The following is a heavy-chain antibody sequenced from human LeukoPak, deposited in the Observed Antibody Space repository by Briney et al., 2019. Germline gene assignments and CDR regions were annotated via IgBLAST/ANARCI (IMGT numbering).Heavy chain of an antibody. CDR3: AGRYNWNYASYYYGMDV. Sequence: GASVKVSCKASGYTFTSYDINWVRQATGQGLEWMGWMNPNSGNTGYAQKFQGRVTMTRNTSISTAYMKLSSLRSEDTAVYYCAGRYNWNYASYYYGMDVWGQGTAVTVSS. V-gene: IGHV1-8*01. J-gene: IGHJ6*02. D-gene: IGHD1-7*01. CDR1: GYTFTSYD. CDR2: MNPNSGNT.